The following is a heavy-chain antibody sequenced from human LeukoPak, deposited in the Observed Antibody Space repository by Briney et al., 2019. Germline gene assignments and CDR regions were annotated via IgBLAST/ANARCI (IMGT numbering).Heavy chain of an antibody. CDR1: GGSTSSNY. CDR2: IYTSGST. CDR3: ARDVVGATTDVFDI. Sequence: SETLSLTCTVSGGSTSSNYWSWIRQPAGKGLEWIGRIYTSGSTNYNPSLKSRVTMSVDTSKNQFSLKLSSVNAADTAVYYCARDVVGATTDVFDIWGQGTRVTVSP. V-gene: IGHV4-4*07. J-gene: IGHJ3*02. D-gene: IGHD1-26*01.